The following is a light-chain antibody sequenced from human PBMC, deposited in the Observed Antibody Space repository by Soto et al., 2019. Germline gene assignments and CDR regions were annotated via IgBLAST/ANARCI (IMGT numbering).Light chain of an antibody. CDR1: QGISNY. CDR2: AAS. V-gene: IGKV1-27*01. J-gene: IGKJ1*01. CDR3: HKYNSAPRT. Sequence: DIQMTQSPSSLSASVGDRVTITCRASQGISNYLAWYQQKPGKVPKLLIYAASNLQSGVPSRFSGSGSGTDFTLTISSLQPEDVATYYCHKYNSAPRTFGQGTKVDIK.